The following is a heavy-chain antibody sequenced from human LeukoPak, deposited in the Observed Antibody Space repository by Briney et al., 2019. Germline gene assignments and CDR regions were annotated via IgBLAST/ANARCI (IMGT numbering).Heavy chain of an antibody. V-gene: IGHV1-69*13. CDR2: IIPIFGTA. D-gene: IGHD1-26*01. CDR1: GGTFSSYA. J-gene: IGHJ4*02. CDR3: AGDRDLPHGRSSYFDY. Sequence: SVKVSCKASGGTFSSYAISWVRQAPGQGLEWMGGIIPIFGTANYAQKFQGRVTITADESTSTAYMELSSLRSEDTAVYYCAGDRDLPHGRSSYFDYWGQGTLVTVSS.